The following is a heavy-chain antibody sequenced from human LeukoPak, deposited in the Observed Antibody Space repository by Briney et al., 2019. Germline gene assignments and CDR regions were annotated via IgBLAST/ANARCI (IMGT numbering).Heavy chain of an antibody. J-gene: IGHJ3*01. CDR2: IKEDGSVK. V-gene: IGHV3-7*01. CDR3: ARQWGYFTSGWWLDTFDV. CDR1: GFTFSSYS. Sequence: GGSLRLSCAASGFTFSSYSTNWVRQAPGKGLEWVANIKEDGSVKNYVDSVKGRFTISRDNAKNSLYLQINSLRAEDTAIYYCARQWGYFTSGWWLDTFDVWGQGSMVIVSS. D-gene: IGHD6-19*01.